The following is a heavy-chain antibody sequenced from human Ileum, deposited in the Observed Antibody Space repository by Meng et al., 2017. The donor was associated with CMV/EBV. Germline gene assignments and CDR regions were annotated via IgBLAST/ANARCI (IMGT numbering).Heavy chain of an antibody. D-gene: IGHD3-10*01. CDR1: GGPCTGDL. Sequence: CAVYGGPCTGDLCSGIRQSPGKGLEWIGEINYSETINYNPSLKSRVTMSVDTSKSQFSLKVNSVTAADTAIYYCARRVGSGKYFFDYWSQGTLVTVSS. V-gene: IGHV4-34*01. CDR2: INYSETI. CDR3: ARRVGSGKYFFDY. J-gene: IGHJ4*02.